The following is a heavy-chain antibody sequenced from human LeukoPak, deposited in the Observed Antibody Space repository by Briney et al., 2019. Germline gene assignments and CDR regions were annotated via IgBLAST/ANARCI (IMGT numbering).Heavy chain of an antibody. CDR1: GFTFSSYW. J-gene: IGHJ4*02. CDR2: INSDGSST. CDR3: AHENYDFWRGYYTFDY. D-gene: IGHD3-3*01. Sequence: GWSLRLSCAASGFTFSSYWMHWVRQAPGKGLVWVSRINSDGSSTSYADSVKGRFTISRDNAKNTLYLQMNSLRAEDTAVYYCAHENYDFWRGYYTFDYWGQGTLVTVSS. V-gene: IGHV3-74*01.